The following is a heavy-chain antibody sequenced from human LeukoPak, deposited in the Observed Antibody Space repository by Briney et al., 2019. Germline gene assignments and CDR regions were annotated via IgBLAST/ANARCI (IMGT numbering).Heavy chain of an antibody. D-gene: IGHD3-10*01. CDR2: IKQDGSEK. Sequence: GGSLRLSCAASGFTFSSYWMSWVRQAPGKGLEWVANIKQDGSEKYYVDSVKGRFTISRVNAKNSLYLQMNSLRAEDTAVYYCARGDYYGSGSYSTHDYWGQGTLVTVSS. V-gene: IGHV3-7*01. CDR1: GFTFSSYW. J-gene: IGHJ4*02. CDR3: ARGDYYGSGSYSTHDY.